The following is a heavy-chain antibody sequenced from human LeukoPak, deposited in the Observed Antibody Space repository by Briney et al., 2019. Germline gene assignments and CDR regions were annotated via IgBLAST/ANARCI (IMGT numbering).Heavy chain of an antibody. J-gene: IGHJ3*02. Sequence: SETLSLTCTVSGGSINSGDYHWSWIRLPAGKGLEWIGRIYITGSTNYNPSLKSRVTMSVDTSKNQFSLRLNSMTAADTAVYYCVRGSPVEAFDIWGQGTMVTVSS. V-gene: IGHV4-61*02. CDR2: IYITGST. CDR1: GGSINSGDYH. CDR3: VRGSPVEAFDI. D-gene: IGHD5-24*01.